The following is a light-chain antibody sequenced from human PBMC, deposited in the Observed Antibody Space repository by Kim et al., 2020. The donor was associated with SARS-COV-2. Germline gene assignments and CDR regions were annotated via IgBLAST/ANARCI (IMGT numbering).Light chain of an antibody. CDR2: SAS. J-gene: IGKJ4*01. CDR1: QGISSY. Sequence: ASVGETVTITCRASQGISSYLAWYQQKPGLAPKVLIYSASTLQSGVPSRFSGSGSGTDFTLTISSLQPEDFATYYCQQLNSYPLTFGGGTKVDIK. CDR3: QQLNSYPLT. V-gene: IGKV1-9*01.